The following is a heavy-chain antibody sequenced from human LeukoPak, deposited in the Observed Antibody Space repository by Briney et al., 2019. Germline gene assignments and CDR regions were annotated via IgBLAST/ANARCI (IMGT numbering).Heavy chain of an antibody. D-gene: IGHD3-10*01. CDR3: ARATPDYYGSGSYEFDY. J-gene: IGHJ4*02. CDR2: ISSSGSTI. CDR1: GFTFSDYY. V-gene: IGHV3-11*01. Sequence: PGGSLRLSCAASGFTFSDYYMSWIRQAPGKGLEWVSYISSSGSTIYYADSVKGRFTISRDNAKNSLYPQMNSLRAEDTAVYYCARATPDYYGSGSYEFDYWGQGTLVTVSS.